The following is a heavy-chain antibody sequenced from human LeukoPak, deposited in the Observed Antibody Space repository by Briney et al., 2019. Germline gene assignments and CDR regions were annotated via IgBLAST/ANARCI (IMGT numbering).Heavy chain of an antibody. CDR1: GFTFSNYY. Sequence: GGSLRLSCAASGFTFSNYYVHWVRQPPGKGLVWVSRINSDSRDTTYVDSVKGRFTISRDNSKNTLYLQMNSLRAEDTAVYYCAKRGYAARTYSYYYYYMDVWGKGTTVTISS. CDR2: INSDSRDT. V-gene: IGHV3-74*03. CDR3: AKRGYAARTYSYYYYYMDV. J-gene: IGHJ6*03. D-gene: IGHD5-12*01.